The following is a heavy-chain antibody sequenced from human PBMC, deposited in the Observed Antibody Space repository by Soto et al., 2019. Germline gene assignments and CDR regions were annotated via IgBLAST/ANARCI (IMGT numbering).Heavy chain of an antibody. D-gene: IGHD6-13*01. J-gene: IGHJ4*02. V-gene: IGHV4-39*01. Sequence: SETLSLPCTFSGGSISSSNYYWGWIRQPPGKGLEWIGSIYFSGSTHYNVSLTSRVTISVDTSRNQFSLKLSSVTATDTAVYYCARHVRGRQLMLDNWGQGSLVTSPQ. CDR3: ARHVRGRQLMLDN. CDR1: GGSISSSNYY. CDR2: IYFSGST.